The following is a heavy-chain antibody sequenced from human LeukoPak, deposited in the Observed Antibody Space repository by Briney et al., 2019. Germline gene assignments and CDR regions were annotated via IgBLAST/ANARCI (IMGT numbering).Heavy chain of an antibody. CDR1: GESFSGYY. Sequence: SETLSLTCAVYGESFSGYYWSWIRQPPGKGLEWIGEINHRGSTKYNPSLKSRVTISVDTSKNQFSLKVSSVTAADTAVYYCARRGSGEPDYWGQGTLVTVSS. D-gene: IGHD3-10*01. J-gene: IGHJ4*02. V-gene: IGHV4-34*01. CDR2: INHRGST. CDR3: ARRGSGEPDY.